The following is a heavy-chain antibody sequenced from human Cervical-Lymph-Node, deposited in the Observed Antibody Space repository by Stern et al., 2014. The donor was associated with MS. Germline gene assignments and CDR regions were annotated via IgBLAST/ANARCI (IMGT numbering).Heavy chain of an antibody. D-gene: IGHD1-7*01. J-gene: IGHJ6*02. Sequence: VQLVESGAEVKQPGSSVKVSCKASGGTFSSYAISWVRQAPGQGLEWMGGITPILSTANYAQKFQGRVTITADESASTALVELSSLRIEDTAVYYCARVRELGMDVWGQGTTVTVSS. CDR1: GGTFSSYA. V-gene: IGHV1-69*01. CDR2: ITPILSTA. CDR3: ARVRELGMDV.